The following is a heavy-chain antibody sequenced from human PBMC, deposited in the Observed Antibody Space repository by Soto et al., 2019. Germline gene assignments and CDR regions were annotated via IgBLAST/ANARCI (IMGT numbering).Heavy chain of an antibody. CDR3: AREGNGTTDGHLFFDS. CDR2: IWYDGSNK. V-gene: IGHV3-33*01. J-gene: IGHJ4*02. D-gene: IGHD1-7*01. CDR1: GFTFSRYA. Sequence: QVQLVESGGGVVQPGRSLRLSCAASGFTFSRYAMHWVRQAPGKGLEWVAVIWYDGSNKFYADSVKGRFTISRDNSKNTLFLQMNSLRAEDTAVYYCAREGNGTTDGHLFFDSWGQGTLVTVSS.